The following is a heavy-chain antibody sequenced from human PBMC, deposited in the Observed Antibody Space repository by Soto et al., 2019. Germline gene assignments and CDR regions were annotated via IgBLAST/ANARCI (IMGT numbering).Heavy chain of an antibody. J-gene: IGHJ4*02. V-gene: IGHV1-69*06. CDR3: ARSYFDGTGFYLYYFDL. Sequence: QMQLVQSGAEVKKPGSSVKVSCRASGGTFSNHAINWVRQAPGHGLEWLGGIIPIFGTTNYAQKFQDRVTITAYRSTTTVYMDLASLTSEDTAVYYCARSYFDGTGFYLYYFDLWGQGTLVTVSS. CDR2: IIPIFGTT. D-gene: IGHD3-9*01. CDR1: GGTFSNHA.